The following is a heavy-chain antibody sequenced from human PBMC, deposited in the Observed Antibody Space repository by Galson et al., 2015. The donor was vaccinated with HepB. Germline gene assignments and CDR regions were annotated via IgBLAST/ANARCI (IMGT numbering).Heavy chain of an antibody. Sequence: SVKVSCKASGGTFSNYTLSWVRQAPGQGLEWMGGIIPIFGTANYAQKFQGRVTMTADEFTSTAYMELSSLRSKDTAVYYCSRVCSSNSCYTGYYYYAMDVWGQGTTVTVSS. CDR3: SRVCSSNSCYTGYYYYAMDV. J-gene: IGHJ6*02. V-gene: IGHV1-69*13. CDR1: GGTFSNYT. CDR2: IIPIFGTA. D-gene: IGHD2-2*02.